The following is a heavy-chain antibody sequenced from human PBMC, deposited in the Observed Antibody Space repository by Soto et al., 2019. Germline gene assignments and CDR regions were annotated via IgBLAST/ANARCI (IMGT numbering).Heavy chain of an antibody. D-gene: IGHD5-18*01. Sequence: QVQLVQSGAEVKKPGSSVKVSCKASGGTFSSYAISWVRQAPGQGLEWMGGIIPIFGTANYAQKFQGIVTITEDESTSTAYVELSSLRYEDTAVYYCASDQIRGYSYGFWFDPWGQGTLVTVSS. J-gene: IGHJ5*02. CDR3: ASDQIRGYSYGFWFDP. CDR2: IIPIFGTA. CDR1: GGTFSSYA. V-gene: IGHV1-69*01.